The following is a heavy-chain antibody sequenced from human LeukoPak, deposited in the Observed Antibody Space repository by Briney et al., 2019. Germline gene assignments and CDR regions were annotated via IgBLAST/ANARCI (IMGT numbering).Heavy chain of an antibody. Sequence: GASVKVSCKASGYTFTIHPMHWVRQAPGQRLEWMGWINTGNGNTKYSQEFQGRVTITRDTSATTTYMELSSLRFEDMAVYYCARGGATTGYNYMDVWGKGTTVTVSS. CDR1: GYTFTIHP. V-gene: IGHV1-3*03. CDR3: ARGGATTGYNYMDV. CDR2: INTGNGNT. J-gene: IGHJ6*03. D-gene: IGHD4-17*01.